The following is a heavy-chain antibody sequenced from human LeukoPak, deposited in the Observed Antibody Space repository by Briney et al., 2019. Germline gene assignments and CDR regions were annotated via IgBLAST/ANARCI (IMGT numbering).Heavy chain of an antibody. CDR2: ITWNSGSL. CDR3: AKGATSTWYPYFDY. D-gene: IGHD6-13*01. CDR1: GFTFDDYG. Sequence: GRSLRLSCAASGFTFDDYGMHWVRQVPGKGLEWVSGITWNSGSLNYVDSVKGRFTVSRDNAKNSLYLQMNSLRPEDTALYYCAKGATSTWYPYFDYWGQGTLVTVSS. V-gene: IGHV3-9*01. J-gene: IGHJ4*02.